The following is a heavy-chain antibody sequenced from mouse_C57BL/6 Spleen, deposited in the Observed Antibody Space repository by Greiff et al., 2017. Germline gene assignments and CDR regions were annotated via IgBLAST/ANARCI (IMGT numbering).Heavy chain of an antibody. CDR3: ARFTAVVAAY. Sequence: EVQLQQPVAELVRPGASVKLSCTASGFNFKNTCMPWVKQRPEQGLEWIGEIDPAIGNTKYNEKFQGKATITVDTSSNTAYLQLSSLTSEDTAFYYGARFTAVVAAYWGQGTILTVSS. CDR2: IDPAIGNT. J-gene: IGHJ2*01. D-gene: IGHD1-1*01. V-gene: IGHV14-3*01. CDR1: GFNFKNTC.